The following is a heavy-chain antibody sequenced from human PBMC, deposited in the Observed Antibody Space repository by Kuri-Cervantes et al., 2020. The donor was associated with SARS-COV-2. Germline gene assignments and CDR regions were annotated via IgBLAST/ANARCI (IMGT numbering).Heavy chain of an antibody. CDR2: ISTSGGDT. D-gene: IGHD5-24*01. J-gene: IGHJ4*02. CDR1: GFIFSSYW. V-gene: IGHV3-23*01. CDR3: ASVSTMGVSLD. Sequence: GGSLRLSCAASGFIFSSYWMSWVRQAPGKGLEWVSSISTSGGDTNYADSLKGRFTISRDNSKNTLYLQMNSLRVEDTAVYYCASVSTMGVSLDWGQGTLVTVSS.